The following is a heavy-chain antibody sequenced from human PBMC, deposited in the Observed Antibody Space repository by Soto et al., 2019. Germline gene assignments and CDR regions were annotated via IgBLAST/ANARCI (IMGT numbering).Heavy chain of an antibody. CDR2: ISSSGDNM. Sequence: GGSLRLSCAASGFTFSSSSMNWVRQAPGQGLEWVSYISSSGDNMYYADSVKGRFTISRDNAKNSLFLQMNSLRDEDTAVYYCARDLRTTSRLFDSWGQGTLVTVSS. D-gene: IGHD1-7*01. CDR3: ARDLRTTSRLFDS. J-gene: IGHJ4*02. CDR1: GFTFSSSS. V-gene: IGHV3-48*02.